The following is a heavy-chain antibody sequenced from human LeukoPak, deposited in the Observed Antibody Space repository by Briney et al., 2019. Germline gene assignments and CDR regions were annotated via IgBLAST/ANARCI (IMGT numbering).Heavy chain of an antibody. V-gene: IGHV1-2*02. D-gene: IGHD1-26*01. CDR1: GYTFTSYG. Sequence: ASVKVSCKASGYTFTSYGISWVRQAPGQGLEWMGWINPNSGGTNYAQKFQGRVTMTRDTSISTAYMELSRLRSDDTAVYYCARDKSGGSYYVWWFDPWGQGTLVTVSS. CDR2: INPNSGGT. CDR3: ARDKSGGSYYVWWFDP. J-gene: IGHJ5*02.